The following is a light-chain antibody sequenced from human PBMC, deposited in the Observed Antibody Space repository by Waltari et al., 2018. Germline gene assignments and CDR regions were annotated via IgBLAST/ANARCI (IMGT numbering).Light chain of an antibody. CDR2: KGI. J-gene: IGLJ3*02. CDR1: SGSVSSTSY. CDR3: SMYMGSGVWV. Sequence: QTVVTQEPSLSVSPGGTVTLTCALSSGSVSSTSYPTWYQQTPGQPPRTLVYKGISRSYGVPDRFSGSIRGNTAALTITGAQADDESDYYCSMYMGSGVWVFGGGTKLTVL. V-gene: IGLV8-61*01.